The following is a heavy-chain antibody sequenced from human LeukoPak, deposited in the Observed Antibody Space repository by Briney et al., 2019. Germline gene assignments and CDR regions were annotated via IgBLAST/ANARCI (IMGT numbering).Heavy chain of an antibody. CDR3: AKDASGYSSSWYRR. D-gene: IGHD6-13*01. J-gene: IGHJ4*02. Sequence: GGSLRLSCAASGFTFKSYPMHWVRQAPGKGLEWVAVISYDGSNKYYADPVKGRFTISRDNSKNTLYLQMNSLRAEDTAVYYCAKDASGYSSSWYRRWGQGTLVTVSS. CDR1: GFTFKSYP. V-gene: IGHV3-30*04. CDR2: ISYDGSNK.